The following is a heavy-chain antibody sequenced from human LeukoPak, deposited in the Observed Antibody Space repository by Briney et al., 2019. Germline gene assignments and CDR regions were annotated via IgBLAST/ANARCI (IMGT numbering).Heavy chain of an antibody. CDR2: INPNDGRT. D-gene: IGHD2-8*01. V-gene: IGHV1-46*01. CDR3: ARSYFRDARGGFDY. CDR1: GYTFFDFY. J-gene: IGHJ4*02. Sequence: ASVKVSCKASGYTFFDFYKHWVRQAPGQGLEWMGIINPNDGRTTDAQKFQGRVSMTSDTATSTCYMELSSLRSEDTAVYYCARSYFRDARGGFDYWGQGTLVTVSS.